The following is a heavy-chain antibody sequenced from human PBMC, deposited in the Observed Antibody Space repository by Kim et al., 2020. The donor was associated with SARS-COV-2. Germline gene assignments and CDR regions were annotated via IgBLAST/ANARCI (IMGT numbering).Heavy chain of an antibody. V-gene: IGHV4-38-2*02. D-gene: IGHD3-10*01. CDR2: IYHSGST. CDR3: ARDGSGSYYLHYFDY. J-gene: IGHJ4*01. CDR1: GYSISSGFY. Sequence: SETLSLTCTVSGYSISSGFYWGWIRQPPGKGLEWIGSIYHSGSTYYNPSLKSRVTISVDTSKNQFSLKLSSVTAADTAVYYCARDGSGSYYLHYFDYWG.